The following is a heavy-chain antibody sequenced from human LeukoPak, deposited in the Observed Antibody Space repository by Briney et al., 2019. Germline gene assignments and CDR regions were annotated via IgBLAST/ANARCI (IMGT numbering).Heavy chain of an antibody. CDR2: ISAYNGNT. CDR1: GYTFTSYG. J-gene: IGHJ3*02. D-gene: IGHD2-2*02. CDR3: AIDMWDIVVVPAAIRADAFDI. Sequence: GASVKVSCKASGYTFTSYGISWVRQAPGQGLEWMGWISAYNGNTNYAQKLQGRVTMTTDTSTSTAYMELRSLRSDDTAVYYCAIDMWDIVVVPAAIRADAFDIWGQGTMVTVSS. V-gene: IGHV1-18*01.